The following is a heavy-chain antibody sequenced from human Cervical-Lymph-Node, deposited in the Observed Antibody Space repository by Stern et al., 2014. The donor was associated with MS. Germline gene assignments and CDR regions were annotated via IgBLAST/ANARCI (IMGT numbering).Heavy chain of an antibody. CDR3: AKHACTGAACPFDL. Sequence: QLQLQESGPGLVKPSETLSLTCAVSGDSISSYTHYWAWIRQTPGKGLEWIGSVYYSGATYYNPSLKSPVTIPVDTSKNHFSLGLNSVTAADTAVYYCAKHACTGAACPFDLWGQGTLVTVSS. CDR2: VYYSGAT. J-gene: IGHJ4*02. D-gene: IGHD2-8*02. CDR1: GDSISSYTHY. V-gene: IGHV4-39*01.